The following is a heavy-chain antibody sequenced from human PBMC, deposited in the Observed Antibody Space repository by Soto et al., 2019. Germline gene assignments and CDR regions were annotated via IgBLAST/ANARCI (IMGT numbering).Heavy chain of an antibody. CDR3: ARVTGGTGYSFDY. CDR2: IYYSGST. J-gene: IGHJ4*02. CDR1: GGSISSGGYY. V-gene: IGHV4-31*03. Sequence: SETLSLTCTVSGGSISSGGYYWSWIRQHPGKGLEWIGYIYYSGSTYYNPSLKSRVTISVDTSKNQFSLKLSSVTAADTAVYYCARVTGGTGYSFDYWGQGTLVTLSS. D-gene: IGHD3-9*01.